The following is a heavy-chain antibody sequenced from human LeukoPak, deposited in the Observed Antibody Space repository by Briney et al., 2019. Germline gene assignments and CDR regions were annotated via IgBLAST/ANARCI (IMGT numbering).Heavy chain of an antibody. D-gene: IGHD3-10*01. V-gene: IGHV4-59*08. CDR1: GASISSYY. J-gene: IGHJ3*02. CDR3: ARHGGATMVRGVLVDAFDI. CDR2: IFYSGST. Sequence: SETLSLTSTVSGASISSYYWSWIRQPPGKGLEWIGYIFYSGSTNYNPSLKSRVTISVDMSKNQFSLKLRSVTAADTAVYYCARHGGATMVRGVLVDAFDIWGQGTMVTVSS.